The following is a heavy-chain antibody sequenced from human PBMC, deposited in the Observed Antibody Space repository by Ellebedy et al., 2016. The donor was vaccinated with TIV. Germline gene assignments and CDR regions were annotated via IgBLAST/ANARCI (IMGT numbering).Heavy chain of an antibody. D-gene: IGHD1-1*01. V-gene: IGHV1-46*02. CDR1: GYIFNNYH. J-gene: IGHJ4*02. CDR3: ARVKNADKAGVDY. CDR2: INPHVGST. Sequence: AASVKVSCKASGYIFNNYHMHWVRQAPGQGPEWMGIINPHVGSTGYAQKFQGRVTMTRDTSTITVYMELSSLRSEDTAVYYCARVKNADKAGVDYWGQGTLVTVSS.